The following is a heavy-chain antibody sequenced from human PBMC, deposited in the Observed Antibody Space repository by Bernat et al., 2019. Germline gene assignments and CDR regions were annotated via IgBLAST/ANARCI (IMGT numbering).Heavy chain of an antibody. J-gene: IGHJ6*02. V-gene: IGHV3-66*01. CDR1: GFTVSRTF. CDR2: IHSGDNT. Sequence: DVQLVESGGGLVQPGGSLRLSCAASGFTVSRTFMTWVRQAPGKGLEWVSNIHSGDNTNYTDSVKGRFTISRENAKNTLYLQMNGLRADDTAVYYCARDIRYSYGLDVWGQGTTVTVSS. CDR3: ARDIRYSYGLDV. D-gene: IGHD1-20*01.